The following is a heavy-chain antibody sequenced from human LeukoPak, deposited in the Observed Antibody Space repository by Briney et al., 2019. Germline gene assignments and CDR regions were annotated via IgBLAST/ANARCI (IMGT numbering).Heavy chain of an antibody. CDR1: GGTFSSYA. D-gene: IGHD6-13*01. J-gene: IGHJ6*02. V-gene: IGHV1-69*04. CDR2: IIPILGIA. CDR3: ARGNLEYSSSGGSYGMDV. Sequence: SVKVSCKASGGTFSSYAISWVRQAPGQGPEWMGRIIPILGIANYAQKFQGRVTITADKSTSTAYMELSSLRSEDTAVYYCARGNLEYSSSGGSYGMDVWGQGTTVTVSS.